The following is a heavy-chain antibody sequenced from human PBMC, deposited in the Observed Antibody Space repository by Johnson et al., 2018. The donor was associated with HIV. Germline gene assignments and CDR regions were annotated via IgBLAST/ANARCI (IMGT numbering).Heavy chain of an antibody. J-gene: IGHJ3*02. CDR3: AKDILVGAMGGAFDI. D-gene: IGHD1-26*01. V-gene: IGHV3-33*03. CDR2: KWYDGLNK. CDR1: GFTFSNYG. Sequence: QVQLVESGGGVVQPGRSLRLSCAASGFTFSNYGMHWVRQAPGKGLEWVAVKWYDGLNKYYADSVKGRFTTSRDNSKNTVYVQLNSLRAEDTALYYCAKDILVGAMGGAFDIWGQGTMVTVSS.